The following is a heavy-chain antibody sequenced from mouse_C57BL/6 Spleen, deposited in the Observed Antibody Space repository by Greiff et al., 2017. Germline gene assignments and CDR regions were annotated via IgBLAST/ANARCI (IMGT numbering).Heavy chain of an antibody. D-gene: IGHD2-1*01. Sequence: EVQRVESGGGLVKPGGSLKLSCAASGFTFSDYGMHWVRQAPEKGLEWVAYISSGSSTIYYADTVKGRFTISRDDAKNTLFLQMTRLRSEDTDMYYCARRGNYAFDYWGQGTTLTVSS. CDR1: GFTFSDYG. J-gene: IGHJ2*01. CDR3: ARRGNYAFDY. CDR2: ISSGSSTI. V-gene: IGHV5-17*01.